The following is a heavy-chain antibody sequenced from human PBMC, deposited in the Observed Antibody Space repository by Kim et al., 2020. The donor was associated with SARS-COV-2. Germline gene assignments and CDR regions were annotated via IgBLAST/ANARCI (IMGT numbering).Heavy chain of an antibody. CDR3: AIDFWSGYGGPYGMDV. Sequence: GGSLRLSCAASGFTFSSYAMSWVRQAPGKGLEWVSAISGSGGSTYYADSVKGRFTISRDNSKNTLYLQMNSLRAEDTAVYYCAIDFWSGYGGPYGMDVWGQGTTVTVSS. J-gene: IGHJ6*02. D-gene: IGHD3-3*01. V-gene: IGHV3-23*01. CDR2: ISGSGGST. CDR1: GFTFSSYA.